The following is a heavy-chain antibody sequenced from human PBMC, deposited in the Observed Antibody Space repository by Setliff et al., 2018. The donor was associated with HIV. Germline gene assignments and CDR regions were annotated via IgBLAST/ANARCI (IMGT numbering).Heavy chain of an antibody. D-gene: IGHD2-15*01. CDR3: AEVTCSPDSCFLDY. CDR1: GYTLTELS. J-gene: IGHJ4*02. Sequence: ASVKVSCKVSGYTLTELSRHWVRQAPGKGLEWIGSFDPQDDETIYAQNFQGRVTMTEDTSTDTAYMELSSLRSEDTAVYYCAEVTCSPDSCFLDYWGQGTLVTVSS. V-gene: IGHV1-24*01. CDR2: FDPQDDET.